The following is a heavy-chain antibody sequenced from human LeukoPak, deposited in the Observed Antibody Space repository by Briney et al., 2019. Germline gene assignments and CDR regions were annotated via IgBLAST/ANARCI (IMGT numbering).Heavy chain of an antibody. CDR3: ARVLILGDFDY. V-gene: IGHV4-30-4*01. D-gene: IGHD1-26*01. CDR2: IYYSGST. J-gene: IGHJ4*02. Sequence: IGYIYYSGSTYYNPSLKSRVTISVDTSKNQFSLKLSSVTAADTAVYYCARVLILGDFDYWGQGTLVTVSS.